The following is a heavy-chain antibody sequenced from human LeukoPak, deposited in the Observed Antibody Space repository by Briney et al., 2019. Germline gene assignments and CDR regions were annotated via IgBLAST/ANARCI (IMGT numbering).Heavy chain of an antibody. J-gene: IGHJ5*02. CDR2: INWNGDSR. CDR1: GFKFDDYG. CDR3: ARARYYYGSGSPLGWFDP. D-gene: IGHD3-10*01. Sequence: GGSLRLSCTASGFKFDDYGMTWVRQAPGKGLEWVSDINWNGDSRGYAHSVRGRFTIYRDNSKNSLYLQMNSLRVEDTAFYYCARARYYYGSGSPLGWFDPWGQGTLVTVSS. V-gene: IGHV3-20*04.